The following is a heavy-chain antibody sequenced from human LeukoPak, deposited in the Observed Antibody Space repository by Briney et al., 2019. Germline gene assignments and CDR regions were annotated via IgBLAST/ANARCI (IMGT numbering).Heavy chain of an antibody. D-gene: IGHD1-26*01. J-gene: IGHJ3*02. CDR2: ISYDGSNK. CDR1: GFTFSSYA. CDR3: AREINIVGATISDAFDI. Sequence: RPGGSLRLSCAASGFTFSSYAMHWVRQAPGKGLEWVAVISYDGSNKYYADSVKGRFTISRDNSKNTPYLQMNSLRAEDTAVYYCAREINIVGATISDAFDIWGQGTMVTVSS. V-gene: IGHV3-30-3*01.